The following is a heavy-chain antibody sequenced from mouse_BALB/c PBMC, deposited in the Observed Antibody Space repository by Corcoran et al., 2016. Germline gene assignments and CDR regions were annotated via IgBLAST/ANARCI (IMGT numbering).Heavy chain of an antibody. CDR2: INTYTGEP. V-gene: IGHV9-1*02. Sequence: QNQLVQYGPELKKPGETVKNSCKASGYTFTNYGMNWVKQAPGKGLKWMGWINTYTGEPTYADDFKGRFAFSLETSASTAYLQINNLKNEDMATYFCAREPYAMDYWGQGTSVTVSS. CDR3: AREPYAMDY. CDR1: GYTFTNYG. J-gene: IGHJ4*01.